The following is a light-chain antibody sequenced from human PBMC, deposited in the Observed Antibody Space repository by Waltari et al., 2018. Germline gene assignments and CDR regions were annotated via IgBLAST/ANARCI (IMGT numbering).Light chain of an antibody. CDR1: TSNVGSHY. Sequence: QSVLTQPPSASGTPGQTVTISCSGSTSNVGSHYVYWYQQLPGMAPKLLLYRNDRRPSVVPDRFSGSKSETSASLAITGLRAEDEADYYCGARDDSVTGPWVFGGGTRLTVL. J-gene: IGLJ3*02. CDR2: RND. CDR3: GARDDSVTGPWV. V-gene: IGLV1-47*01.